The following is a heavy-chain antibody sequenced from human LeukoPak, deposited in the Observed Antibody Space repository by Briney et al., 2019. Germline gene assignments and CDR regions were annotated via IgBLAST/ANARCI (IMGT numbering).Heavy chain of an antibody. CDR3: TRQSRACSTGSCYVVS. CDR2: IYPGDSDT. CDR1: GYTFRSYW. D-gene: IGHD2-15*01. J-gene: IGHJ5*01. Sequence: GESLQISCEGSGYTFRSYWIGWVRQMPGKDLEWMGMIYPGDSDTRYSPSFQGQVTFSADLSLNTAYLQWSSLEASDTAIYYCTRQSRACSTGSCYVVSWGQGTQVTVSS. V-gene: IGHV5-51*01.